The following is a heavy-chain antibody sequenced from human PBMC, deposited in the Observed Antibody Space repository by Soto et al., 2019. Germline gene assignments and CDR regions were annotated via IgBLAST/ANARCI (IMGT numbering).Heavy chain of an antibody. D-gene: IGHD6-13*01. CDR3: ARRRESRTYSSSWYRGFDP. V-gene: IGHV4-39*01. CDR1: GGSISSSSYY. CDR2: IYYSGST. J-gene: IGHJ5*02. Sequence: QLQLQESGPGLVKPSETLSLTCTVSGGSISSSSYYWGWIRQPPGKGLEWIGSIYYSGSTYYNPSLKSRVTISVDTSKNQFSLKLSSVTAADTAVYYCARRRESRTYSSSWYRGFDPWGQGTLVTVSS.